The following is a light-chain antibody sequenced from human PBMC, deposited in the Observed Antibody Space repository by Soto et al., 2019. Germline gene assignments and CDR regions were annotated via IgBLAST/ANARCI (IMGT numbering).Light chain of an antibody. V-gene: IGKV3-11*01. CDR3: QQRSNWPLLT. CDR1: QSVSNY. Sequence: EIVLTQSPATLSLSPGERATLSCRASQSVSNYLAWYQQKPGQAPRLLIYDASNRATGIPARFSGSGSGTYFTLTISSLEPEDFAVYYCQQRSNWPLLTFGGGTKVEIK. CDR2: DAS. J-gene: IGKJ4*01.